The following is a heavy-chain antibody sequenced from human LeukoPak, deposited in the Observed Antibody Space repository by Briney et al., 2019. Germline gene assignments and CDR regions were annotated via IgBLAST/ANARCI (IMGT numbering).Heavy chain of an antibody. CDR3: ARGVFYYFDY. CDR1: GGSISSSSYY. CDR2: IYYSGST. V-gene: IGHV4-39*07. Sequence: PSETLSLTCTVSGGSISSSSYYWGWIRQPPGKGLEWIGSIYYSGSTYYNPSLKSRVTISVDTSKNQFSLKLSSVTAADTAVYYCARGVFYYFDYWGQGTLVTVSS. J-gene: IGHJ4*02.